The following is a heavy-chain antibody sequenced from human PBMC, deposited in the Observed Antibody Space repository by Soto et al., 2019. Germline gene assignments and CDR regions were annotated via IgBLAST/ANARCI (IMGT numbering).Heavy chain of an antibody. CDR3: ASDYYDSSGYYYSWFDP. J-gene: IGHJ5*02. V-gene: IGHV5-10-1*01. CDR2: IDPSDSYT. Sequence: PGESLKISCQGSGYIFTSYWISCGREVAVKVLEWMGRIDPSDSYTNYSPSFQGHVTISADKSISTAYLQWSSLKASDTAMYYCASDYYDSSGYYYSWFDPWGQGTLVTVSS. CDR1: GYIFTSYW. D-gene: IGHD3-22*01.